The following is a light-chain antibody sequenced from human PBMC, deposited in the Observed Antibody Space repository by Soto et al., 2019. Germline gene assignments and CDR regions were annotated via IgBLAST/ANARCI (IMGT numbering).Light chain of an antibody. CDR2: KAS. Sequence: DIQMTQSPSTLSAFVGDRVTITCRASQSISNWLAWYQQKPGKAPKLLIYKASNLEGGVPSRFSGSGSGTEFTLTISSLQPDDFATSYCQQYYSYSRTFGQGTKVEIK. V-gene: IGKV1-5*03. J-gene: IGKJ1*01. CDR3: QQYYSYSRT. CDR1: QSISNW.